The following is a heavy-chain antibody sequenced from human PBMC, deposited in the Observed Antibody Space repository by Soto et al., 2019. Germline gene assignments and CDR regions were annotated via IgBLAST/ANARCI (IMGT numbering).Heavy chain of an antibody. J-gene: IGHJ6*02. CDR3: ASLEFGVVITHYYYYGMDV. Sequence: GASVKVSCKASGGTFSSYAISWVRQAPGQGLEWMGGIIPIFGTANYAQKFQGRVTITADESTSTAYMELSSLRSEDTAVYYCASLEFGVVITHYYYYGMDVWGQGTTVTVSS. D-gene: IGHD3-3*01. V-gene: IGHV1-69*13. CDR2: IIPIFGTA. CDR1: GGTFSSYA.